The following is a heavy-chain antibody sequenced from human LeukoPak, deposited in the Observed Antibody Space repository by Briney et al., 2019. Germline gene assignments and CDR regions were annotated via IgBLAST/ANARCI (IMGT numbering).Heavy chain of an antibody. CDR2: ISGSGGST. V-gene: IGHV3-23*01. D-gene: IGHD3-10*01. Sequence: GGSLRLSCAASGFTFSSYAMSWVRQAPGKGLEWVSAISGSGGSTYYADSVKGRFTISRDNSKNTLYLQMNSLRAEDTAVYYCAGVAGLLWFGELSYYYFDYWGQGTLVTVSS. J-gene: IGHJ4*02. CDR3: AGVAGLLWFGELSYYYFDY. CDR1: GFTFSSYA.